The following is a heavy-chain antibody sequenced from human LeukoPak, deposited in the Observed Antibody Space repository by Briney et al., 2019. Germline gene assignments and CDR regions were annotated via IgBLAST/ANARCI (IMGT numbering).Heavy chain of an antibody. CDR3: ARDLAGARDK. V-gene: IGHV3-21*01. D-gene: IGHD2-15*01. J-gene: IGHJ4*02. CDR2: ISSSSSYI. CDR1: GFTFSTYS. Sequence: GGSLRLSCAASGFTFSTYSMNWVRQAPGKWLEWVSSISSSSSYIYYADSVKGRFSISRDNAKNTLYLQMNSLRVEDTAIYYCARDLAGARDKWGQGTLVTVSS.